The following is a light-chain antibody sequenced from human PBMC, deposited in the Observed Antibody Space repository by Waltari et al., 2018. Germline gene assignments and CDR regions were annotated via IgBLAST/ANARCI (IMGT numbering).Light chain of an antibody. CDR2: KVS. Sequence: DAVMTQSPLSLPVTLGQPASTPCRSIQSLVFSDGNINLNWFQQRPGQPPRRLIYKVSNRDSGVPDRFSGSGSGTDFTLKISRVEAEDVGGVYYCMQATHWPYTFGQGTKLEIK. CDR1: QSLVFSDGNIN. CDR3: MQATHWPYT. J-gene: IGKJ2*01. V-gene: IGKV2-30*01.